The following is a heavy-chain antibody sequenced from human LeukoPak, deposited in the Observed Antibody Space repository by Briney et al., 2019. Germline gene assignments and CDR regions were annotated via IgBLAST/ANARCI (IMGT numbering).Heavy chain of an antibody. CDR1: GGSISSSSYY. J-gene: IGHJ4*02. D-gene: IGHD3-3*01. Sequence: SETLSLTCTVSGGSISSSSYYWGWIRQPPGKGLEWIGYIYYSGSTNYNPSLKSRVTISVDTSKNQFSLKLSSVTAADTAVYYCARGGGIFETFGYFDYWGQGTLVTVSS. V-gene: IGHV4-61*05. CDR2: IYYSGST. CDR3: ARGGGIFETFGYFDY.